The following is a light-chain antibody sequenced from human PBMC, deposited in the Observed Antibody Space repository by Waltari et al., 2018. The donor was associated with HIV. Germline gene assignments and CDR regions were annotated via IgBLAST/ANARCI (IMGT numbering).Light chain of an antibody. CDR3: QQYSSSFPVT. V-gene: IGKV3-20*01. J-gene: IGKJ4*01. CDR1: QSVSSTY. CDR2: AAS. Sequence: EFVLSQPPGTLSLSPGERATLSCRASQSVSSTYFGWYQQKPGQAPRLLIYAASSRATGIPDRFSGSGSGTDFTLTISRLEPEDFAVYYCQQYSSSFPVTFGGGTKVEIK.